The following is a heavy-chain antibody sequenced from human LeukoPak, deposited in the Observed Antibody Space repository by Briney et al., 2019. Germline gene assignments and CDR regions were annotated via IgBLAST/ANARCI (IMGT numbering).Heavy chain of an antibody. J-gene: IGHJ3*02. V-gene: IGHV1-18*01. CDR3: ARATPFGRFLEWLPGSDAFDI. D-gene: IGHD3-3*01. CDR2: ISAYNGNT. CDR1: GYTFTSYG. Sequence: GASVKVSCKASGYTFTSYGISWVRQAPGQGLEWMGWISAYNGNTNYAQKFQGRVTMTRDTSISTAYMELSRLRSDDTAVYYCARATPFGRFLEWLPGSDAFDIWGQGTMVTVSS.